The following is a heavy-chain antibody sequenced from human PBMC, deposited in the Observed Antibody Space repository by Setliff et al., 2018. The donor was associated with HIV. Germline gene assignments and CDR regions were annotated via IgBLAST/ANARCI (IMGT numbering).Heavy chain of an antibody. CDR3: ARGAYYDFWSGYWEDHYFDS. D-gene: IGHD3-3*01. CDR2: MNPNSGNT. Sequence: ASVKVSCKASGYTFTSYDINWVRQATGQGLEWMGWMNPNSGNTGYAQKFQGRVTMTRNTSISTAYMELSSLRSEDTAVYYCARGAYYDFWSGYWEDHYFDSWGQGTLVTVSS. CDR1: GYTFTSYD. J-gene: IGHJ4*02. V-gene: IGHV1-8*02.